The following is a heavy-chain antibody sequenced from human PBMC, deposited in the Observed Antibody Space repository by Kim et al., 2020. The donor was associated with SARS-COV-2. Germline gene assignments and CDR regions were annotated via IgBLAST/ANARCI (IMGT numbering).Heavy chain of an antibody. V-gene: IGHV3-21*01. Sequence: GGSLRLSCAASGFTFSSYSMNWVRQAPGKGLEWVSSISSSSSYIYYADSVKGRFTISRDNAKNSLYLQMNSLRAEDTAVYYCARTRSVVVVAGDAFDIWGQGTMVTVSS. CDR1: GFTFSSYS. CDR3: ARTRSVVVVAGDAFDI. CDR2: ISSSSSYI. D-gene: IGHD2-15*01. J-gene: IGHJ3*02.